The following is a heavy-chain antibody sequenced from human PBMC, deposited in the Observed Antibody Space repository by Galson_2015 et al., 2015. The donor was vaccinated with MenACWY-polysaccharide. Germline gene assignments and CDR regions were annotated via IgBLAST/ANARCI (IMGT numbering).Heavy chain of an antibody. Sequence: SLRLSCAASGSTVSWNYMTWVRQAPGKGLEWISTIYRGGDAFYADSVKGRFTISRDNSKSTLYLQMNSLRDEDTAVYYCARERGDSSGHYYIYWYFDLSGRGTLVTVSS. CDR3: ARERGDSSGHYYIYWYFDL. CDR1: GSTVSWNY. J-gene: IGHJ2*01. CDR2: IYRGGDA. V-gene: IGHV3-53*01. D-gene: IGHD3-22*01.